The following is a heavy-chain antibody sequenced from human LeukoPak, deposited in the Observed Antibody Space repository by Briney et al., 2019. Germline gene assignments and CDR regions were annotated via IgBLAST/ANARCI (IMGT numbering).Heavy chain of an antibody. CDR2: MNPNSGNT. CDR3: ARETGYDFWSGYSHGAFDI. Sequence: ASVKVSCKASGYTFTSYDINWVRQATGQGLEWMGWMNPNSGNTGYAQKFQGRVTITRNTSISTAYMELSSLRSEDTAVYYCARETGYDFWSGYSHGAFDIWGQGTMVTVSS. D-gene: IGHD3-3*01. J-gene: IGHJ3*02. CDR1: GYTFTSYD. V-gene: IGHV1-8*03.